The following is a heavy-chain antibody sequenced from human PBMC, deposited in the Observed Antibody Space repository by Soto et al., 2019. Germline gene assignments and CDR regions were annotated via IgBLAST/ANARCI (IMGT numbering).Heavy chain of an antibody. J-gene: IGHJ4*02. CDR2: INHSGST. CDR3: ASTPLDY. CDR1: GGSFSGYY. Sequence: SETLSLTCAVYGGSFSGYYWSWIRQPPGKGLEWIGEINHSGSTNYNPSLKSRVTISVDTSKNQFSLKLSSVTAADTAVYYCASTPLDYWGQGTLVTVSS. V-gene: IGHV4-34*01.